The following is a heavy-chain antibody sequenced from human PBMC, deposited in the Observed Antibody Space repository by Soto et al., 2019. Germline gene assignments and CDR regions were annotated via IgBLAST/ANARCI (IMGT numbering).Heavy chain of an antibody. CDR2: IDASGTAT. CDR1: GFTFITYA. V-gene: IGHV3-23*01. CDR3: AKDVGGPMFDY. Sequence: EVQLLESGGDLVQPGGSLRLSCAASGFTFITYAMAWVRQAPGKGLEWVSTIDASGTATHYADSVVGRFTISRDNSKNSLYLQMNSLRAEDTAISYCAKDVGGPMFDYWGQGSLVTVSS. D-gene: IGHD1-26*01. J-gene: IGHJ4*02.